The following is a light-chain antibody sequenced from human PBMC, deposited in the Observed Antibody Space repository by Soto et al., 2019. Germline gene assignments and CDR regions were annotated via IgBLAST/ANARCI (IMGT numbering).Light chain of an antibody. Sequence: EIVFTQSPATLSLSPGERATLSCRASQSVSSYLAWYQQKPGQTPRLLIYDASNRATGIPARFSGSGSGTDFTLTISSLEPGDFAVYYCQQRSNWPRTFGQGTKVDI. J-gene: IGKJ1*01. CDR2: DAS. CDR3: QQRSNWPRT. V-gene: IGKV3-11*01. CDR1: QSVSSY.